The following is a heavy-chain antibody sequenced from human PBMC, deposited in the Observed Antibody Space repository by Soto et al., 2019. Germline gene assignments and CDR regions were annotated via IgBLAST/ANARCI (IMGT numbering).Heavy chain of an antibody. D-gene: IGHD3-10*01. CDR2: INPSGGST. V-gene: IGHV1-46*01. CDR3: ATSASQLLWFVY. J-gene: IGHJ4*02. CDR1: GYTFTSYY. Sequence: GASVKVSCKASGYTFTSYYMHWVRQAPGQGLEWMGIINPSGGSTSYAQKFQGRVTITRDTSASTAYMELSSLRSEDTAVYYCATSASQLLWFVYWGQGTLVTVSS.